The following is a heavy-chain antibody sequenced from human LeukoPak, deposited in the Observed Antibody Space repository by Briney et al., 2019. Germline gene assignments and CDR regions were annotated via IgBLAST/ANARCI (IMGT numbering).Heavy chain of an antibody. J-gene: IGHJ4*02. CDR3: ARAPGDYPPSYFDY. D-gene: IGHD2-21*02. Sequence: SETLSLTCTVSGGSISRYYWSWIRQPAGKGREWIWRIYTSGSTNYNPSLKSRVTMSVDTSTNKSSLKLTSVTAADTAVYYCARAPGDYPPSYFDYWGQGTLVTVSS. V-gene: IGHV4-4*07. CDR1: GGSISRYY. CDR2: IYTSGST.